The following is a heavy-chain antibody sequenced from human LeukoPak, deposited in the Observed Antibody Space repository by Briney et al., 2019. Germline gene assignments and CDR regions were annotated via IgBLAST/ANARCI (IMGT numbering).Heavy chain of an antibody. J-gene: IGHJ4*02. CDR3: GKTTDGYSSGQKPAWPVDY. CDR1: GFTFGSFA. V-gene: IGHV3-23*01. CDR2: IFGSGGSP. D-gene: IGHD5-18*01. Sequence: GGSLRLSCEASGFTFGSFAMYWVRQAPGKGLEWIAGIFGSGGSPHYADSVKGRFTISRDNFKNTVYLQINSLRAEDTAVYYCGKTTDGYSSGQKPAWPVDYWGQGTLVTVSS.